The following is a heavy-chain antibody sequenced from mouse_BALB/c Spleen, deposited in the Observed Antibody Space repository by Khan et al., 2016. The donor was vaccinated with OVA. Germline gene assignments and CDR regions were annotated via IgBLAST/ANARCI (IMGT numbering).Heavy chain of an antibody. CDR1: GYIFTSYW. V-gene: IGHV1-76*01. Sequence: QVQLKESGAELVRPGASVKLSCKTSGYIFTSYWIHWVKQRPGQGLEWIARFYPATGSNHYNEKFKGKATLTADKSSSTAHMQLSSLKSEDSSVYFCARSDSAAMDYWGQGTSVTVSS. D-gene: IGHD3-2*01. CDR3: ARSDSAAMDY. J-gene: IGHJ4*01. CDR2: FYPATGSN.